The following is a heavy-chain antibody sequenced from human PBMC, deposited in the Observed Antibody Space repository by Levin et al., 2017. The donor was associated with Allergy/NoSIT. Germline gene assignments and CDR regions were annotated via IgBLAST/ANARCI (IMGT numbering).Heavy chain of an antibody. CDR2: ISYDGSNK. CDR1: GFTFSSYA. Sequence: GGSLRLSCAASGFTFSSYAMHWVRQAPGKGLEWVAVISYDGSNKYYADSVKGRFTISRDNSKNTLYLQMNSLRAEDTAVYYCARAAAPSAPNWFDPWGQGTLVTVSS. V-gene: IGHV3-30-3*01. J-gene: IGHJ5*02. D-gene: IGHD6-25*01. CDR3: ARAAAPSAPNWFDP.